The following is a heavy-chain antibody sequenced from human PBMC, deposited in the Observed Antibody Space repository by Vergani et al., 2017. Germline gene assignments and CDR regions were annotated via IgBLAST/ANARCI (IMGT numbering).Heavy chain of an antibody. CDR1: GGTFSSYA. D-gene: IGHD1-14*01. CDR2: IIPIFGKA. V-gene: IGHV1-69*12. Sequence: QVQLVQSGAEVKKPGSSVKVSCKASGGTFSSYAISWARQAPGQGLEWMGGIIPIFGKANYAQKFQGRVTINADESTITAYMELSSMRSEDTAVYYCARGPVASRHRYFDYWGQGTLVTVSS. CDR3: ARGPVASRHRYFDY. J-gene: IGHJ4*02.